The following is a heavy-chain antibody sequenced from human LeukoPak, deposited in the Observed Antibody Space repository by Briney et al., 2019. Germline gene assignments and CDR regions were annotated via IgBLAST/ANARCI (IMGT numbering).Heavy chain of an antibody. CDR3: ARDRSGSYPYYFDY. CDR1: GFTFSDYR. D-gene: IGHD3-16*01. CDR2: ISSRSVYI. Sequence: GVSLRLSCAVSGFTFSDYRMNWVRQAPGKGLVWVSSISSRSVYIYYADSVRGRFTISRDNAKDSLYLQMDSLRAEDTAVYYCARDRSGSYPYYFDYWGQGGLVTVSS. V-gene: IGHV3-21*01. J-gene: IGHJ4*02.